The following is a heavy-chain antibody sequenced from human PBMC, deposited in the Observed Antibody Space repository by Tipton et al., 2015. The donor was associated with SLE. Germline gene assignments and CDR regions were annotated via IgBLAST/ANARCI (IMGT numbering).Heavy chain of an antibody. J-gene: IGHJ3*02. D-gene: IGHD5/OR15-5a*01. V-gene: IGHV4-34*01. CDR3: AGVSRDAFEI. Sequence: LRLSCVASGVDFSTYSMNWVRQAPGKGLEWIGEINHSGSTNYNPSLKSRVTVSVDTSKNQFSLKLSSVTAADTAVYYCAGVSRDAFEIWGQGTMVTVSS. CDR2: INHSGST. CDR1: GVDFSTYS.